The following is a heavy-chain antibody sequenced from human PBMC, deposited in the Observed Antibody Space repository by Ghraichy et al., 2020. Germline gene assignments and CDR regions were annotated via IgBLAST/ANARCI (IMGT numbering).Heavy chain of an antibody. CDR2: IYYSGST. Sequence: SETLSLTCTVSGGSISSSSYYWGWIRQPPGKGLEWIGSIYYSGSTYYNPSLKSRVTISVDTSKNQFSLKLSSVTAADTAVYYCAKRGIAARQHNWFDPWGQGTLVTVSS. CDR1: GGSISSSSYY. J-gene: IGHJ5*02. V-gene: IGHV4-39*01. D-gene: IGHD6-6*01. CDR3: AKRGIAARQHNWFDP.